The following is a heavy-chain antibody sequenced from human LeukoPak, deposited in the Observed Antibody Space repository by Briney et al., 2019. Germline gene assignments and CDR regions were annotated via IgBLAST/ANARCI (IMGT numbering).Heavy chain of an antibody. CDR2: LSGSGGST. CDR1: GFTFSSYA. Sequence: PGGSLRLSCSASGFTFSSYAMSWVRQAPGKGLEWVSGLSGSGGSTYYADSVKGRFTISRDNSKNTLNLQMNNLRAEDPAVYYCAKGTNNWNYVPDYWGQGTLVTVSS. J-gene: IGHJ4*02. CDR3: AKGTNNWNYVPDY. V-gene: IGHV3-23*01. D-gene: IGHD1-7*01.